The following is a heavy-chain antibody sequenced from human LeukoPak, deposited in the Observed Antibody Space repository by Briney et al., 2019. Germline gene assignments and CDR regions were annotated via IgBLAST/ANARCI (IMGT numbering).Heavy chain of an antibody. CDR2: ISWDGGST. CDR3: AKDRGSGFGEFIDY. D-gene: IGHD3-10*01. J-gene: IGHJ4*02. V-gene: IGHV3-43D*03. CDR1: GFTFDDYA. Sequence: GGSLRLSCAASGFTFDDYAMHWVRQAPGKGLEWVSLISWDGGSTYYADSVKGRFTISRDNSKNSLYLEMNSLRAEDTALYYCAKDRGSGFGEFIDYWGQGTLVTVSS.